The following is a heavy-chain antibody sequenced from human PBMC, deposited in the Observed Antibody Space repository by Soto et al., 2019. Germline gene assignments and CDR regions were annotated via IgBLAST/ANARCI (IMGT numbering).Heavy chain of an antibody. D-gene: IGHD3-10*01. CDR2: INHSGST. CDR3: ARIRVRRGISYYYCYGMDV. V-gene: IGHV4-34*01. Sequence: PSETLSLTCAVYVGSFSGFYWSWVRQPPGKGLEWIGEINHSGSTNYTPSLQSRVTISVDTSKNQFFLKLNSVTAADTAVYYCARIRVRRGISYYYCYGMDVWGQGTTVTVSS. J-gene: IGHJ6*02. CDR1: VGSFSGFY.